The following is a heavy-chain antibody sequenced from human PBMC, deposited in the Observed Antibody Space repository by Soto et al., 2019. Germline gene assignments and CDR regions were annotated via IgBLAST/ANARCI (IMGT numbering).Heavy chain of an antibody. CDR1: GFTFSSYW. D-gene: IGHD6-6*01. CDR3: ARVLRQQLVRAEYFQH. V-gene: IGHV3-7*01. J-gene: IGHJ1*01. Sequence: GGSLRLSCAASGFTFSSYWMSWVRQAPGKGLEWVANIKQDGSEKYYVDSVKGRFTISRDNAKNSLYLQMNSLRAEDTAVYYCARVLRQQLVRAEYFQHWGQGTLVTVSS. CDR2: IKQDGSEK.